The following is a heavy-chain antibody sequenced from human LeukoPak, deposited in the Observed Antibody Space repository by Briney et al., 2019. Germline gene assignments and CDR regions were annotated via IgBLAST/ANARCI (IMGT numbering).Heavy chain of an antibody. CDR1: GGSISSYY. CDR2: IYYSGST. CDR3: ARGYDFWSAYCEAFDI. Sequence: SETLSLTCTASGGSISSYYWSWIRQPPGKGLEWIGYIYYSGSTNYNPSLKSRVTISVDTSKNQFSLKLSSVTAANTAVYYCARGYDFWSAYCEAFDIWGQGTMVTVSS. V-gene: IGHV4-59*01. D-gene: IGHD3-3*01. J-gene: IGHJ3*02.